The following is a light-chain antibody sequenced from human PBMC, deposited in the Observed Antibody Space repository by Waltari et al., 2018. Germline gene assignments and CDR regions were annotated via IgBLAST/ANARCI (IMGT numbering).Light chain of an antibody. Sequence: TITCRASQDIGNFLAWYQQIPGKVPRVLIYAASSLQSGVPSRFSGSGSGTDFTLTISGLQPEDVATYYCQKYNTAPPTFGPGTRVEMK. CDR1: QDIGNF. CDR3: QKYNTAPPT. J-gene: IGKJ1*01. CDR2: AAS. V-gene: IGKV1-27*01.